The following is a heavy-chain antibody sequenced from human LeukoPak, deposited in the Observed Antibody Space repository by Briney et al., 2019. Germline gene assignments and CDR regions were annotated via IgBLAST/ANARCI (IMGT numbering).Heavy chain of an antibody. CDR3: ARDSSPYYFDY. D-gene: IGHD6-13*01. J-gene: IGHJ4*02. Sequence: SETLSLTCSVSGGSISSGPYFWSWIRQSPGQGLEWIGYIWPSGSTNYNPSLSGRVAISLDKSRNHFTLMVTAVTAADTAVYYCARDSSPYYFDYWGQGTLVTVSS. CDR2: IWPSGST. CDR1: GGSISSGPYF. V-gene: IGHV4-30-2*06.